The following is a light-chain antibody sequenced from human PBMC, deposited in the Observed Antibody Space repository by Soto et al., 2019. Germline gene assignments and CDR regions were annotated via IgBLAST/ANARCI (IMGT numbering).Light chain of an antibody. CDR3: QQSYRTRLT. Sequence: DIQMTQSPSSLSASVGDRVTITCRASQSISSYLNWYQQKPGKATKLPIYAASSLQTGVPSRFSGSGSGTDFTLTISCLQREDFATYYCQQSYRTRLTFGGGTKVEIK. J-gene: IGKJ4*01. V-gene: IGKV1-39*01. CDR2: AAS. CDR1: QSISSY.